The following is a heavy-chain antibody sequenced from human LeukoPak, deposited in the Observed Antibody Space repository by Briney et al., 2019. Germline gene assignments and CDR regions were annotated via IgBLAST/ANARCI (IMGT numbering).Heavy chain of an antibody. Sequence: ASVKVSCKTSGYTFTAYYIHWVRQAPGQGLEWMGWIKPNSGGTGYAQKFQGRVTMSTDASISTAYMELSRLRTDDTAVYYCARDLLRAASDFWGQGTLVTVSS. J-gene: IGHJ4*02. D-gene: IGHD2-15*01. CDR3: ARDLLRAASDF. CDR2: IKPNSGGT. V-gene: IGHV1-2*02. CDR1: GYTFTAYY.